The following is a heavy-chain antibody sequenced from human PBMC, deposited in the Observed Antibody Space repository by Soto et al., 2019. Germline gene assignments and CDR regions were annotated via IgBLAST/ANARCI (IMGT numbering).Heavy chain of an antibody. J-gene: IGHJ6*02. CDR1: GGSISSGGYY. Sequence: SETLSLTCTVSGGSISSGGYYWSWIRQHPGKGLEWIGYIYYSGSTYYNPSLKSRVTISVDTSKNQFSLKLSSVTAADTAVYYCARVFSYDILTGFRMDVWGQGTTVTVSS. V-gene: IGHV4-31*03. D-gene: IGHD3-9*01. CDR2: IYYSGST. CDR3: ARVFSYDILTGFRMDV.